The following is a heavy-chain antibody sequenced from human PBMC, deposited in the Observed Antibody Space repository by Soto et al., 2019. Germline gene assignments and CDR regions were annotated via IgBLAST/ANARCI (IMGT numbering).Heavy chain of an antibody. CDR1: GGSVSSGSYY. CDR2: IYYSGST. CDR3: ASWGGSEWELLRGMDWFDP. D-gene: IGHD1-26*01. V-gene: IGHV4-61*01. J-gene: IGHJ5*02. Sequence: PSETLSLTCTVSGGSVSSGSYYWSWIRQPPGKGLEWIGYIYYSGSTNYNPSLKSRVTISVDTSKNQFSLKLSSVTAADTAVYYCASWGGSEWELLRGMDWFDPWGQGTLVTVSS.